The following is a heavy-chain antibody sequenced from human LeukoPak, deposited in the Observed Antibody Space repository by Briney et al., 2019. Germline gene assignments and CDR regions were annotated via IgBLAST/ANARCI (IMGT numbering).Heavy chain of an antibody. D-gene: IGHD2-15*01. CDR1: GYTFTSYG. J-gene: IGHJ2*01. Sequence: ASVKVSCKASGYTFTSYGISWVRQAPGQGLEWMGWISAYNGNTNYAQKLQGRVTITTDTSTSTAYMELRSLRSDDTAVYYCVVVVLGWYFDLWGRGTLVTVSS. V-gene: IGHV1-18*01. CDR3: VVVVLGWYFDL. CDR2: ISAYNGNT.